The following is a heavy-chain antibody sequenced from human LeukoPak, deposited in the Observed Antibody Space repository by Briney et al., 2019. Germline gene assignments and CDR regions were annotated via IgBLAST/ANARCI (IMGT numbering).Heavy chain of an antibody. D-gene: IGHD6-13*01. CDR2: INPNSGGT. V-gene: IGHV1-2*02. CDR1: GYTFTGYY. J-gene: IGHJ4*02. CDR3: ARARGGSIAAKDY. Sequence: APVKVSCKASGYTFTGYYMHWVRQAPGQGLEWMGWINPNSGGTNYAQKFQGRVTMTRDTSISTAYMELSRLRSDDTAVYYCARARGGSIAAKDYWGQGTLVTVSS.